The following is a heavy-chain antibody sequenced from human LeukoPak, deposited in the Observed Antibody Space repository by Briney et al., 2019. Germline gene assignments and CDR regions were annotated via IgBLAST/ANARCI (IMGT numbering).Heavy chain of an antibody. CDR3: ARGYYDILTGYSADHAFDI. CDR1: GGSISSYY. J-gene: IGHJ3*02. V-gene: IGHV4-4*07. CDR2: IYTSGST. Sequence: SGTLSLTCTVSGGSISSYYWSWIRQPAGKGLEWIGRIYTSGSTNYNPSLKSRVTMSVDTSKNQFSLKLSSVTAADTAVYYCARGYYDILTGYSADHAFDIWGQGTMVTVSS. D-gene: IGHD3-9*01.